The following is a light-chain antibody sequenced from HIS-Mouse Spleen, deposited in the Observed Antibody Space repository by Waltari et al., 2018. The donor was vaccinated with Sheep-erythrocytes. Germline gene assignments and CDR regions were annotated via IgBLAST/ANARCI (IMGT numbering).Light chain of an antibody. J-gene: IGKJ4*01. Sequence: DIQMTHSPPSLSASVGDRVTITCQASQDISNYLNWYQQKPGKAPKLLIYDASNLETGVPSRFSGSGSGTDFTVTISSLQPEDIATYYCQQYDNLPLTFGGGTKVEIK. CDR2: DAS. CDR3: QQYDNLPLT. V-gene: IGKV1-33*01. CDR1: QDISNY.